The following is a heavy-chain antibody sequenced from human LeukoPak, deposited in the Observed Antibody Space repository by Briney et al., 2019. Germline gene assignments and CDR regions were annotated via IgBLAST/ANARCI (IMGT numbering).Heavy chain of an antibody. Sequence: GGSLRLSCAASGFTFSDYYMSWIRQAPGKGLEWVSYISSSGSTIYYADSVKGRFTISRDNAKNSLYLQMNSLRAEDTAVYYCARGLPGYSYGYEIYSGLEGAFDIWGQGTMVTVSS. D-gene: IGHD5-18*01. J-gene: IGHJ3*02. CDR3: ARGLPGYSYGYEIYSGLEGAFDI. V-gene: IGHV3-11*01. CDR1: GFTFSDYY. CDR2: ISSSGSTI.